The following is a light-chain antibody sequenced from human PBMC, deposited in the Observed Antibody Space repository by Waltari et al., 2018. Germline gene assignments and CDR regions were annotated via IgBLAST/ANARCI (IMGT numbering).Light chain of an antibody. Sequence: EIVLTQSPDTLSLSPGERATLSCRASQTLSGSYLAGYQQKPGQAPRLLIYEASRRATDIPGRFSGRGSGTDFTLTISRLEPEDFAVYYCQQYETSPMWTFGQGTKVEIK. CDR3: QQYETSPMWT. J-gene: IGKJ1*01. CDR2: EAS. CDR1: QTLSGSY. V-gene: IGKV3-20*01.